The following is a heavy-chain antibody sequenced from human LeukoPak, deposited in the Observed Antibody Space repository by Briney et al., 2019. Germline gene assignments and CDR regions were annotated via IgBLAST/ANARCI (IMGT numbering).Heavy chain of an antibody. CDR1: GFTFSTYA. V-gene: IGHV3-23*01. CDR3: AKDRNSSSSSTHGMDV. J-gene: IGHJ6*02. D-gene: IGHD6-13*01. CDR2: ITGSDGST. Sequence: PAGGSLRLACSASGFTFSTYAITWGRQAPGKGFEWVSSITGSDGSTIDAASVKGRFTMSRDNSQATVYLQMNSLRAEDTAIYYCAKDRNSSSSSTHGMDVWGQGPTVTVS.